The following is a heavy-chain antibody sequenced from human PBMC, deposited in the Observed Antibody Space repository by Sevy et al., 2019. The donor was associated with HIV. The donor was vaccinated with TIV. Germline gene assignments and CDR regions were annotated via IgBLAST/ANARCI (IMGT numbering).Heavy chain of an antibody. V-gene: IGHV5-51*01. Sequence: GESLKISCKGSGYSFTSYWIGWVRQMPGKGLEWMGIIYPGDSDTRYSPSFQGQVTISADKSISTAYRQWSSLKASDTAMYYCAGRLSYGSPSNYFDYWGQGPLVTVSS. D-gene: IGHD1-26*01. CDR3: AGRLSYGSPSNYFDY. CDR1: GYSFTSYW. J-gene: IGHJ4*02. CDR2: IYPGDSDT.